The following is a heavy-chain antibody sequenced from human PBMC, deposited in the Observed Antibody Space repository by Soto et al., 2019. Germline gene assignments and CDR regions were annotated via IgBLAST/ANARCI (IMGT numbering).Heavy chain of an antibody. Sequence: QVQLVESGEGVVQPGRSLRLSCAASGFTFSSYAMHWVRQAPGKGLEWVAVISYDGSNKYYADSVKGGFTISRDNSKNTLYLQKNSLMADDTAVYYCATDPAGTHFAEWTYYFDYWGQGTLVTVSS. CDR1: GFTFSSYA. V-gene: IGHV3-30-3*01. J-gene: IGHJ4*02. CDR2: ISYDGSNK. D-gene: IGHD3-10*01. CDR3: ATDPAGTHFAEWTYYFDY.